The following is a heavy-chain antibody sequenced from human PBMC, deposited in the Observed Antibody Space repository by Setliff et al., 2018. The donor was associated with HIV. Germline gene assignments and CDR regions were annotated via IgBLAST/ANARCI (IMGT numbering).Heavy chain of an antibody. CDR2: IWYDGSNE. J-gene: IGHJ3*02. Sequence: HPGGSLRLSCAASGFTFSSYGMHWVRQAPGKGLEWVALIWYDGSNEDYSDSVKGRFTISSDNSKSTLYLQMNSLRPEDTAVYYCARDGGPVGPRHAFDIWGQGTMVTVSS. V-gene: IGHV3-33*01. D-gene: IGHD1-26*01. CDR3: ARDGGPVGPRHAFDI. CDR1: GFTFSSYG.